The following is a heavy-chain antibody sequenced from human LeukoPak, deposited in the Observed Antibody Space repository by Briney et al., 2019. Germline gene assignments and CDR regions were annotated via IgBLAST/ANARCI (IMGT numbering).Heavy chain of an antibody. V-gene: IGHV1-24*01. CDR3: ATSTGYSSSWYLFDY. CDR1: GYTLTELS. D-gene: IGHD6-13*01. CDR2: FDPEDGET. J-gene: IGHJ4*02. Sequence: ASVKVSCKVSGYTLTELSMHWVRQAPGKGLEWRGGFDPEDGETIYAQKFQGRVTMTEDTSTDTAYMELSSLRSEDTAVYYCATSTGYSSSWYLFDYWGQGTLVTVSS.